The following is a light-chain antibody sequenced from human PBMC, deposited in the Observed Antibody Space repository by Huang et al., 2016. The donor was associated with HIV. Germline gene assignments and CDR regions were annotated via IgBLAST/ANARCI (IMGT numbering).Light chain of an antibody. J-gene: IGKJ1*01. V-gene: IGKV1-8*01. CDR2: ATS. CDR3: QQYYSFPLT. CDR1: QDINTY. Sequence: AIRITQSPSSLSASTVDKVSITCRASQDINTYLAWYQQKPGKPPSLLNYATSTLQSGVPSRFSGSGSGTDFTLTITHLQSEDFATYYCQQYYSFPLTFGQGSQVEV.